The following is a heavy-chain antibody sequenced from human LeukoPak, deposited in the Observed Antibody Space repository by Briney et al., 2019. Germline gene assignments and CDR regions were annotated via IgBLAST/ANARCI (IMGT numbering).Heavy chain of an antibody. V-gene: IGHV3-53*01. D-gene: IGHD5-12*01. J-gene: IGHJ6*03. Sequence: AGSLRLSCAASGFTVSSNYMSWVRQAPGKGLEWVSVIYSGGSTYYADSVKGRFTISRDSSKNKLYLQMNSLRAEDTAVYYCARGVGGYDLLAYYYYYYMDVWGKGTTVTVSS. CDR2: IYSGGST. CDR1: GFTVSSNY. CDR3: ARGVGGYDLLAYYYYYYMDV.